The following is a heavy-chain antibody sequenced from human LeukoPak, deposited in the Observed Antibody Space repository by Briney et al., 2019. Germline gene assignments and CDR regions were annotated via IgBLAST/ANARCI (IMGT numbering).Heavy chain of an antibody. V-gene: IGHV1-2*02. J-gene: IGHJ4*02. Sequence: ASVKVSCKASGYTFTGYYMHWVRQAPGQRLEWMGWIKPNSVGTNYAQKFQGRVTMTRDTSISTAYMELSRLRSDDTAVYYCASRSSGWYEYYFDYWGQGTLVTVSS. CDR1: GYTFTGYY. CDR2: IKPNSVGT. D-gene: IGHD6-19*01. CDR3: ASRSSGWYEYYFDY.